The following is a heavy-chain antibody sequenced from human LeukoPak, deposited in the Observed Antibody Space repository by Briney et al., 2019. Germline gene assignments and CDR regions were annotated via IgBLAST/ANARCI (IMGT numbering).Heavy chain of an antibody. CDR2: IWGGGNYK. J-gene: IGHJ5*02. D-gene: IGHD6-19*01. CDR3: VTDPPSSGWAFCA. Sequence: PGGSLRLSCSASGFNFETHAMHWVRQAPGKGLEWVAMIWGGGNYKFYGDSGKGRISISRDDFRRTLYLQMDSLRGEDTAVYYCVTDPPSSGWAFCAWGQGALVTVSS. V-gene: IGHV3-33*01. CDR1: GFNFETHA.